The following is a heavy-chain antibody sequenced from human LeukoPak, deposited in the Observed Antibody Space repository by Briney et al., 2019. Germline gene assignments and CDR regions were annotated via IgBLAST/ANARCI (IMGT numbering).Heavy chain of an antibody. D-gene: IGHD2-15*01. V-gene: IGHV3-74*01. CDR1: GFTFSSYW. Sequence: GGSLRLSCAASGFTFSSYWMHWVRQAPGKGLVWVSRMNSDGSSITYADSVKGRFTISRDNAKNTLYLHMNSLRAEDTAVYYCSRVLIGGNRRFFDYWGQGTLVTVSS. J-gene: IGHJ4*02. CDR3: SRVLIGGNRRFFDY. CDR2: MNSDGSSI.